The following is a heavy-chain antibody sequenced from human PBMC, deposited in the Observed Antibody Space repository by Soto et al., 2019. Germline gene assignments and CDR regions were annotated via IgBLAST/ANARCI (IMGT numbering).Heavy chain of an antibody. Sequence: EVQLVESGGGLVQPGGSLRLSCATSGFTFSSYFMHWVRQAPGKGLVWVSRISADGSGTIYADSVKGRFTISRDNAKNTLSLQMNSLRAEDTAVYYCANYGSGIPFWGQGTLVTVSS. CDR2: ISADGSGT. CDR3: ANYGSGIPF. J-gene: IGHJ4*02. CDR1: GFTFSSYF. D-gene: IGHD3-10*01. V-gene: IGHV3-74*01.